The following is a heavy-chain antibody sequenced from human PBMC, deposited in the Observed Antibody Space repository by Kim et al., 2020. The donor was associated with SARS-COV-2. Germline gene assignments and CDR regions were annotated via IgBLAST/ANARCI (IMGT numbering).Heavy chain of an antibody. D-gene: IGHD3-3*01. CDR1: GGSISSGGYY. J-gene: IGHJ4*02. CDR2: IYYSGST. CDR3: ARGILITIFGVVAHLDY. V-gene: IGHV4-31*03. Sequence: SETLSPTCTVSGGSISSGGYYWSWIRQHPGKGLEWIGYIYYSGSTYYNPSLKSRVTISVDTSKNQFSLKLSSVTAADTAVYYCARGILITIFGVVAHLDYWGQRTLVTVSS.